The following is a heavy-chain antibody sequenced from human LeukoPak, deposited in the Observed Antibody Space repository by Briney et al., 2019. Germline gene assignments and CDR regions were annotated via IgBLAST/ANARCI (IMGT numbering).Heavy chain of an antibody. J-gene: IGHJ6*03. Sequence: SVKVSCKASGGTFSSYAISWVRQAPGQGLEWMGGIIPIFGTANYAQKFQGRVTITADGSTSTAYMELSSLRSEDTAVYYCARGGYCSSTSCYPIAENYYYYYMDVWGKGTTVTVSS. D-gene: IGHD2-2*01. V-gene: IGHV1-69*13. CDR3: ARGGYCSSTSCYPIAENYYYYYMDV. CDR1: GGTFSSYA. CDR2: IIPIFGTA.